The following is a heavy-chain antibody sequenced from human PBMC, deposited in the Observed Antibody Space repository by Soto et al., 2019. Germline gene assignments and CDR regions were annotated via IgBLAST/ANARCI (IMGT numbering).Heavy chain of an antibody. V-gene: IGHV4-31*03. CDR1: GGSIGSGGYY. J-gene: IGHJ6*02. Sequence: TSETLSLTCTVSGGSIGSGGYYWSWIRQHPGKGLEWIGYIYYSGSTYYNPSLKSRVTISVDTSKNQFSLKLSSVTAADTAVYYCARGGSDHYGMDVWGQGTTVTVSS. CDR3: ARGGSDHYGMDV. CDR2: IYYSGST.